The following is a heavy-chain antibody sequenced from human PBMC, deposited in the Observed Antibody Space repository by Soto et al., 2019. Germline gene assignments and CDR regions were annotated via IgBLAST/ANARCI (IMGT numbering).Heavy chain of an antibody. CDR2: ISAYNYNT. CDR3: ARVVGALGLWFAP. Sequence: QVQLVQSGAEVKKPGASVKVSCKASGYTFTSYGLSWVRQAPGQGLEWMGRISAYNYNTNYAQQLQGRVTMTTGTATSTADMELRSLRSDDTAVYFCARVVGALGLWFAPWGQGTLVTVSS. J-gene: IGHJ5*02. V-gene: IGHV1-18*01. D-gene: IGHD1-26*01. CDR1: GYTFTSYG.